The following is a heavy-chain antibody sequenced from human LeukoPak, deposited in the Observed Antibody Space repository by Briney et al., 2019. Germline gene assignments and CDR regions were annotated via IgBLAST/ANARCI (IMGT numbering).Heavy chain of an antibody. V-gene: IGHV3-23*01. D-gene: IGHD3-9*01. CDR3: AKWGDYDILTGYYVSDF. Sequence: GGSLRLSCAASGFIFRNYAMSWVRQAPGKGLEWVSAITGSGDTTYYADSVKGRFTISGDNSKNTLYVEMNTLRAEDTAVYYCAKWGDYDILTGYYVSDFWGQGTLVTVSS. CDR2: ITGSGDTT. CDR1: GFIFRNYA. J-gene: IGHJ4*02.